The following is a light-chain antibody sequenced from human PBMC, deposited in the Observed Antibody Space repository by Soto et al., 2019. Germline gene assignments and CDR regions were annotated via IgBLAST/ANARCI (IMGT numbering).Light chain of an antibody. J-gene: IGKJ5*01. V-gene: IGKV3-15*01. CDR2: GSS. CDR3: HQYNNWLIT. Sequence: EIVMTQSPAPLSVSPGERATLSCRARQSVCSNLAWYRQKPGQAPRILIYGSSTRATGIPARFSGSGDGTEVTLTISSLQSADVAVYYCHQYNNWLITFGQGTRLEIK. CDR1: QSVCSN.